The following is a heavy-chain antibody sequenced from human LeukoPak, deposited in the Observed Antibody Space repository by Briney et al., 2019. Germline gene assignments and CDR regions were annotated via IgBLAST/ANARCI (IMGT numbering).Heavy chain of an antibody. V-gene: IGHV4-59*12. CDR2: IYHSGST. Sequence: SETLSLTCTVSDGSINNYYWTWIRQPPGRGLEWIGSIYHSGSTYYNPSLKSRVTISVDTSKNQFSLKLSSVTAADTAVYYCARLMVRGVMVYWGQGTLVTVSS. CDR1: DGSINNYY. CDR3: ARLMVRGVMVY. J-gene: IGHJ4*02. D-gene: IGHD3-10*01.